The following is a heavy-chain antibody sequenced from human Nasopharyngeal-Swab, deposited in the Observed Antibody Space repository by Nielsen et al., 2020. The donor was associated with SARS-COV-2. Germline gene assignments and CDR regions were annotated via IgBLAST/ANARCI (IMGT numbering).Heavy chain of an antibody. V-gene: IGHV4-61*01. Sequence: SETLSLTCTVSGGSVSSGSYYWNWIRQPPGKGLEWIGYIYYSGSTNYNPSLKSRVTISVDTSKNQFSLKLSSVTAADTAVYYCAREYSSSWYRGFDYWGQGTLVTVSS. CDR1: GGSVSSGSYY. CDR2: IYYSGST. J-gene: IGHJ4*02. CDR3: AREYSSSWYRGFDY. D-gene: IGHD6-13*01.